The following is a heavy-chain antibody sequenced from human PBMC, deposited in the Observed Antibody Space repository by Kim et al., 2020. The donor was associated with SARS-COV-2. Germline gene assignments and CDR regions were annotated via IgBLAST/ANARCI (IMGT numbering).Heavy chain of an antibody. Sequence: SETLSLTCTVSGGSISSSSYYWGWIRQPPGKGLEWIGTIYYSGSTYHNLSLRTRRTISAATPKNRLFLTFSSVTAADTAEYYCGRPPNTVGDWAAFDYWG. D-gene: IGHD2-21*01. CDR1: GGSISSSSYY. J-gene: IGHJ3*01. CDR2: IYYSGST. V-gene: IGHV4-39*02. CDR3: GRPPNTVGDWAAFDY.